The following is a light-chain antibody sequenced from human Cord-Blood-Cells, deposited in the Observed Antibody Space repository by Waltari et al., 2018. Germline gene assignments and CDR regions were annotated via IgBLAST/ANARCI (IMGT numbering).Light chain of an antibody. J-gene: IGKJ3*01. CDR3: QQYGSSPFT. V-gene: IGKV3-20*01. Sequence: EIVLTQSPGTLSLSQGERANLSCRASQSVSSSYLAWYQQKPGQAPRLLIYGASSRATGIPDRFSGSGSGTGFTLTISRLEPEDFAVYYCQQYGSSPFTFGPGTKVDIK. CDR1: QSVSSSY. CDR2: GAS.